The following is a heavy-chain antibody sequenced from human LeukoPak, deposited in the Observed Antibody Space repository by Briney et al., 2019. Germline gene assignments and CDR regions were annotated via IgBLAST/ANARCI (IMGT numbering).Heavy chain of an antibody. Sequence: SETLSLTCTVAGGSINSYYCSWIRQPQRQGLGWNGYIYYNWSTNYNPSLKSRVTISVDPSKIQFSLKMSSVPAADTAVYYCARARDGHINNWFDPWGQGTLVTVSS. J-gene: IGHJ5*02. V-gene: IGHV4-59*01. CDR2: IYYNWST. D-gene: IGHD5-24*01. CDR3: ARARDGHINNWFDP. CDR1: GGSINSYY.